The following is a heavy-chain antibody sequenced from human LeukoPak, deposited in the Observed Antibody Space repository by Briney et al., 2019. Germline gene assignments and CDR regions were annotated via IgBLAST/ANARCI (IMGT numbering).Heavy chain of an antibody. D-gene: IGHD3-10*01. CDR2: MNANSGNT. CDR1: GYTFTSYD. Sequence: GGSVKVSXKASGYTFTSYDINWVRQAPGQGLEWMGWMNANSGNTVYAQKFQGRVTMTRNTSISTAYMELSSLKSEDPAVYYCARGLRYYGSGSYYRWGQGTLVTVSS. J-gene: IGHJ5*02. V-gene: IGHV1-8*01. CDR3: ARGLRYYGSGSYYR.